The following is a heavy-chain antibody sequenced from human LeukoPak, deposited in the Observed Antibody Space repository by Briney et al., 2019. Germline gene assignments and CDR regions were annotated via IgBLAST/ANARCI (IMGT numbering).Heavy chain of an antibody. Sequence: PGGSLRLSCAASGFTFSSNYVSWVRQAPGKGLEWVSVIYSGGSTYYADSVKGRFTISRDNSKNTLYLQMNSLRAEDTAVYYCARGINYYDSSGYYYYYYGMDVWGQGTTVTVSS. CDR1: GFTFSSNY. V-gene: IGHV3-53*01. CDR2: IYSGGST. D-gene: IGHD3-22*01. J-gene: IGHJ6*02. CDR3: ARGINYYDSSGYYYYYYGMDV.